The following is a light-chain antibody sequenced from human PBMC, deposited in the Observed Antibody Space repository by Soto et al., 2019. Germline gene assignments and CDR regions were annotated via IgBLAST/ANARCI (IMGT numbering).Light chain of an antibody. Sequence: DIQMTQSPSTLSGSVGDRLTITCRASQSISSWLAWYQQKPGKAPKLLIYDATNLQSGVPSRFSGSGSGTDFTLTISSLQPEDFATYYCQQSYSTLRTFGQGTKVDIK. CDR1: QSISSW. J-gene: IGKJ1*01. CDR2: DAT. CDR3: QQSYSTLRT. V-gene: IGKV1-39*01.